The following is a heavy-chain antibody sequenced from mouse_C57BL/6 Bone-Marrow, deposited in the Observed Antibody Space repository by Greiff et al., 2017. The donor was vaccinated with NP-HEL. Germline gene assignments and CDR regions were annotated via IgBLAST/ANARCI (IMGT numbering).Heavy chain of an antibody. Sequence: VQLQQSGPELVKPGASVKISCKASGYTFTDYYMNWVKQSHGKSLEWIGDINPNNGGTSYNQKFKGKATLTVDKSSSTAYMELRSLTSEDSAVYYCASHYGSSYVDWYFDVWGTGTTVTVSS. CDR3: ASHYGSSYVDWYFDV. CDR1: GYTFTDYY. V-gene: IGHV1-26*01. J-gene: IGHJ1*03. D-gene: IGHD1-1*01. CDR2: INPNNGGT.